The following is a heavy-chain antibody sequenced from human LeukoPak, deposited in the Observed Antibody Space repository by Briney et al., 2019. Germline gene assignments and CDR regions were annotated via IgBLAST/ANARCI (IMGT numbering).Heavy chain of an antibody. J-gene: IGHJ4*02. Sequence: ASVKVSCKASGYTFTSYGISGVRQAPGQGLEWMGWISAYSGNRNYAQKLQGRVTMTTDTSTNTAYMELRSLRSDDTPVYYCARVGGGDYDFDYWGQGTLVTVSS. CDR3: ARVGGGDYDFDY. CDR2: ISAYSGNR. D-gene: IGHD3-16*01. CDR1: GYTFTSYG. V-gene: IGHV1-18*01.